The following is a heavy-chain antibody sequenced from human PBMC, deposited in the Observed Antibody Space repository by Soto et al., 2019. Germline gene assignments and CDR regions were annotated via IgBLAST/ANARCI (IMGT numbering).Heavy chain of an antibody. J-gene: IGHJ5*02. D-gene: IGHD3-16*01. V-gene: IGHV4-39*01. CDR2: IYYSGST. CDR3: ARPEGSWGTTSWIDP. Sequence: QLQLQESGPGLVKPSETLSLTCTVSGGSISSSSYYWGWIRQPPGKGLEWIGSIYYSGSTYYNPSLKSRVTISVDTSKNQFSLKLSSVTAADTAVYYCARPEGSWGTTSWIDPWGQGTLVTVSS. CDR1: GGSISSSSYY.